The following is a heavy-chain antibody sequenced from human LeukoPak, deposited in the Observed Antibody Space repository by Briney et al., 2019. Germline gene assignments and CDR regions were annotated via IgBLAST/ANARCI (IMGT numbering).Heavy chain of an antibody. Sequence: GGSLRLSCAASGFTFSSFGMDWVRQAPGKGLEWVSSISGSTTYIYCADSVKGRFTISRDNPKNSLYLQMNSLRAEDTALYYCVRYRDCSYGMDVWGPGTTVTVSS. CDR1: GFTFSSFG. V-gene: IGHV3-21*01. CDR3: VRYRDCSYGMDV. CDR2: ISGSTTYI. D-gene: IGHD1-26*01. J-gene: IGHJ6*02.